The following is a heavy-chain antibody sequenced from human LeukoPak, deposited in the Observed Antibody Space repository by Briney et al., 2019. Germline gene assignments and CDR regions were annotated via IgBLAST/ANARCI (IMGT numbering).Heavy chain of an antibody. D-gene: IGHD3-10*01. CDR1: GDSIIGYY. CDR2: IYYTGNT. CDR3: TKSDGYGLIRI. V-gene: IGHV4-39*07. Sequence: SETLSLTCSVSGDSIIGYYWGWIRQPPGKGLEWIGNIYYTGNTYYNSSLKSRVTISLDTSKDQFSLKVISMTAADTAAYYCTKSDGYGLIRICGRGTMVTVSS. J-gene: IGHJ3*02.